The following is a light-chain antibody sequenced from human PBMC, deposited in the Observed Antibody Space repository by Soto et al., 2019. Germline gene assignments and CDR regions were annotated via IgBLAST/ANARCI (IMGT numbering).Light chain of an antibody. V-gene: IGLV2-14*01. CDR2: DVN. CDR1: SSDVGGYHY. J-gene: IGLJ2*01. CDR3: SSFTSSSPVV. Sequence: QSVLTQPASVSGSPGQSITISCTGTSSDVGGYHYVSWYQQHPGKAPKLMIYDVNNRPSGVSNRFSGSKFGNTASLTIAGLQTEDEADYYCSSFTSSSPVVFGGGTQLTVL.